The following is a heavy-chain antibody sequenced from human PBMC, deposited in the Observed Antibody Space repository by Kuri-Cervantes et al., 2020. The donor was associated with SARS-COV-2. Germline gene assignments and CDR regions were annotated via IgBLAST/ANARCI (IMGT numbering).Heavy chain of an antibody. V-gene: IGHV5-51*01. Sequence: GESLKISCKGSGYSFTSYWIGWVRQMPGKGLEWMGIIYPGDSDTRYSPSFQGQVTISADKSISTAYLQWSSLKASDTAMYYCATHQNIVVVPAAIPDAFAIWGQGTMVTVSS. CDR1: GYSFTSYW. D-gene: IGHD2-2*01. J-gene: IGHJ3*02. CDR3: ATHQNIVVVPAAIPDAFAI. CDR2: IYPGDSDT.